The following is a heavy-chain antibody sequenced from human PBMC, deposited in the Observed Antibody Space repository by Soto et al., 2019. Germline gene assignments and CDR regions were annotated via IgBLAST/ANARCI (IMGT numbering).Heavy chain of an antibody. J-gene: IGHJ6*02. CDR2: INHSGST. Sequence: PSETLSLTCTVSGGPISSYYWAWIRQPPGKGLEWIGEINHSGSTNYNPSLKSRVTISVDTSKNQFSLKLSSVTAADTAVYYCARGPRITIFGVVSYYYYGMDVWGQGTTVTVSS. CDR1: GGPISSYY. D-gene: IGHD3-3*01. CDR3: ARGPRITIFGVVSYYYYGMDV. V-gene: IGHV4-34*01.